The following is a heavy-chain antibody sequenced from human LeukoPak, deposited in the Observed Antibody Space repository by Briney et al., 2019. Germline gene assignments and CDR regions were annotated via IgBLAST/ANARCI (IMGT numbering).Heavy chain of an antibody. CDR2: ISWNSGSI. V-gene: IGHV3-9*01. J-gene: IGHJ4*02. Sequence: GRSLRLSCAASGFTFDDYAMHWVRQAPGKGLEWVSGISWNSGSIGYADSVKGRFAISRDNAKNSLYLQMNSLRAEDTAVYYCARDRQQLLSYYFDYWGQGTLVTVSS. CDR1: GFTFDDYA. CDR3: ARDRQQLLSYYFDY. D-gene: IGHD6-13*01.